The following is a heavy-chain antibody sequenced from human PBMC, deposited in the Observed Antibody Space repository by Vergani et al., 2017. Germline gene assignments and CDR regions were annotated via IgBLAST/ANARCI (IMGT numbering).Heavy chain of an antibody. Sequence: QVQLQQWGAGVVKPSGTLSLTCAVFGESFSSFYWCWIRQPPGKGLEWIGEINNDGHTNYNPSLESRVTVSRDTATNQFSLNLMSVTAAATAMYYCAVRPRVNLVGGEIVTKRTFDYWSQGSLVTVSS. CDR3: AVRPRVNLVGGEIVTKRTFDY. D-gene: IGHD3-10*01. CDR1: GESFSSFY. V-gene: IGHV4-34*02. CDR2: INNDGHT. J-gene: IGHJ4*02.